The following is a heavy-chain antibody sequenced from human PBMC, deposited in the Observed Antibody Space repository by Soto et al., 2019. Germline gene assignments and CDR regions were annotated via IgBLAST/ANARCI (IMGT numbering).Heavy chain of an antibody. D-gene: IGHD3-9*01. Sequence: TLSLTCTVSGGSISDGYYWTWIRQHPGKGLEWIGSISASGSTSYNPSLKSRLTVSVDKSKNQFSLNLRSVTAADTAVYYCARRDRTGFSYWLDTWGQGTLVTV. V-gene: IGHV4-31*03. CDR1: GGSISDGYY. CDR2: ISASGST. J-gene: IGHJ5*02. CDR3: ARRDRTGFSYWLDT.